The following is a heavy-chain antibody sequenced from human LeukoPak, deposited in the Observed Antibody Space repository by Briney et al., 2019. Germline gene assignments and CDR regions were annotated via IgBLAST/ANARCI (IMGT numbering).Heavy chain of an antibody. V-gene: IGHV1-69*13. D-gene: IGHD2-15*01. CDR2: IIPIFGTA. CDR1: GGTFSSYA. CDR3: ARAEDCSGGSCLNTFDY. Sequence: SVKVSCKASGGTFSSYAISWVRQAPGQGLEWMGGIIPIFGTANYAQKFQGRVTITADESTSTAYMELCSLRSEDTAVYYCARAEDCSGGSCLNTFDYWGQGTLVTVSS. J-gene: IGHJ4*02.